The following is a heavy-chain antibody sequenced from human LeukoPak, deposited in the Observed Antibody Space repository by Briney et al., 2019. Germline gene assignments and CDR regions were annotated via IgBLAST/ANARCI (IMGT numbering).Heavy chain of an antibody. CDR2: INHSGST. CDR3: ARGPLRSGYYRPNWFDP. V-gene: IGHV4-34*01. D-gene: IGHD3-3*01. J-gene: IGHJ5*02. Sequence: SETLSLACAVYGGSFSGYYWSWIRQPPGKGLEWIGEINHSGSTNYNPSLKSRVTISVDTSKNQFSLKLSSVTAADTAVYYCARGPLRSGYYRPNWFDPWGQGTLVIVSS. CDR1: GGSFSGYY.